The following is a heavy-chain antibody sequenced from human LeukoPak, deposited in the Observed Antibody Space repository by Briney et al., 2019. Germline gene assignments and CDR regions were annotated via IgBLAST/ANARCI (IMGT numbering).Heavy chain of an antibody. CDR1: GFTFDDYA. CDR2: ISGDGGST. V-gene: IGHV3-43*02. Sequence: PGGSLRLSRAASGFTFDDYAMHWVRQAPGKGLEWVSLISGDGGSTYYADSVKGRFTISRDNSKNSLYLQMNSLRTEDTALYYCAKDRYSSGWSPFDYWGQGTLVTVSS. CDR3: AKDRYSSGWSPFDY. J-gene: IGHJ4*02. D-gene: IGHD6-19*01.